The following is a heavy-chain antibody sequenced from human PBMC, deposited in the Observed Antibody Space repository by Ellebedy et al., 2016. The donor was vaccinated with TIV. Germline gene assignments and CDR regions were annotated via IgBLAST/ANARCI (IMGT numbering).Heavy chain of an antibody. CDR2: ISGSGGST. CDR3: AKVQGIWSGYYQGFDY. CDR1: GFTFSSYA. J-gene: IGHJ4*02. Sequence: GESLKISXAVSGFTFSSYAMSWVRQAPGKGLEWVSGISGSGGSTYYADSVKGRFTISRDNSKNTLYLQMNSLRAEDTAVYFCAKVQGIWSGYYQGFDYWGQGTLVTVSS. V-gene: IGHV3-23*01. D-gene: IGHD3-3*01.